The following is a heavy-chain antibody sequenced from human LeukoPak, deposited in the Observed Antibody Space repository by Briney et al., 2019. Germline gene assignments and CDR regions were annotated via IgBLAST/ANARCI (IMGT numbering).Heavy chain of an antibody. J-gene: IGHJ5*02. Sequence: GGSLRLSCAASGFTVSNNYMSWVRQAPGKGLEWVSVIYSGGNTYYADFVKGRFTISRDNSKNTLYLQMNSLRAEDTAVYYCARESGIAAALDLWGQGTLVTVSS. V-gene: IGHV3-53*01. CDR3: ARESGIAAALDL. D-gene: IGHD6-13*01. CDR1: GFTVSNNY. CDR2: IYSGGNT.